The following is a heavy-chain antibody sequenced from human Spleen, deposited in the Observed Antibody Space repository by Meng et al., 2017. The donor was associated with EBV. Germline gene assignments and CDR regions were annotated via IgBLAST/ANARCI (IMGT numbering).Heavy chain of an antibody. D-gene: IGHD2-15*01. J-gene: IGHJ4*02. CDR1: GVSITTGGYS. Sequence: QLPVAGSGLVKPSQTLSPTCAVPGVSITTGGYSWSWVRQPPGKGLEWIRHIYHSGSTYYNPSVKSRVIMSVDRSKNQFSLKLTSVSAADTAVYYCARSATGWFFYYDYWGQGTLVTVSS. CDR3: ARSATGWFFYYDY. V-gene: IGHV4-30-2*01. CDR2: IYHSGST.